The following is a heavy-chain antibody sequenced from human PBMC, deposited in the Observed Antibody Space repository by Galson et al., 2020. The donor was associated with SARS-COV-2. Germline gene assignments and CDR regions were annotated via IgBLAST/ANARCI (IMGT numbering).Heavy chain of an antibody. D-gene: IGHD1-26*01. J-gene: IGHJ4*02. CDR1: GNSFSNFW. CDR3: ARDVNWSYDY. Sequence: KIGASLKISCTASGNSFSNFWITWVRQMPGKGLEWMGAIYPGNSVTVYSPSFRGQVTISVDMSIRTASLQWASLQASDTAVYYCARDVNWSYDYWGQGTLVSVSS. CDR2: IYPGNSVT. V-gene: IGHV5-51*01.